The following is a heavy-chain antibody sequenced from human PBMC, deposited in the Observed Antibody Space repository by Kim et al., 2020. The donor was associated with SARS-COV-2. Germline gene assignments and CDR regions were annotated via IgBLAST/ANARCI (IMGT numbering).Heavy chain of an antibody. D-gene: IGHD1-1*01. CDR2: T. J-gene: IGHJ4*02. CDR3: ARGIGYWNFDY. V-gene: IGHV4-4*07. Sequence: TNYKPSLTSPVTMSVDTSRNQFSLKLSFVTAADTALYYCARGIGYWNFDYWGQGTLVTVSS.